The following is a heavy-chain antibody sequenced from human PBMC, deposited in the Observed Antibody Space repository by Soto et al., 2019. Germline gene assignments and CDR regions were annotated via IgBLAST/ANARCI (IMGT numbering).Heavy chain of an antibody. D-gene: IGHD3-10*01. Sequence: QVQLVQSGAEVKKPGASVKVSCKASGYTFTSYGISWVRQAPGQGLEWMGWISAYNGNTNYAQKLQGRGTMTTDTSTSTAYMELRSLRSDDTAVYYCARGGSGYYGSGSYSPLLDGMDVWGQGTTVTVSS. J-gene: IGHJ6*02. CDR1: GYTFTSYG. V-gene: IGHV1-18*01. CDR2: ISAYNGNT. CDR3: ARGGSGYYGSGSYSPLLDGMDV.